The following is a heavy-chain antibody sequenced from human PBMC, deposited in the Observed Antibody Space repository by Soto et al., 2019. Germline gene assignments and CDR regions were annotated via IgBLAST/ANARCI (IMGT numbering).Heavy chain of an antibody. Sequence: QVQLVESGGGVVQPGRSLRLSCAASGFTFSSYGMHWVRQAPDKGLEWVAVISYDGSNKYYADSVKGRFTISRDNSKNTLYLQMNSLRAEDTAVYYCAKVDDRYYYYYGMDVWGQGTTVTVSS. D-gene: IGHD3-16*01. J-gene: IGHJ6*02. V-gene: IGHV3-30*18. CDR2: ISYDGSNK. CDR3: AKVDDRYYYYYGMDV. CDR1: GFTFSSYG.